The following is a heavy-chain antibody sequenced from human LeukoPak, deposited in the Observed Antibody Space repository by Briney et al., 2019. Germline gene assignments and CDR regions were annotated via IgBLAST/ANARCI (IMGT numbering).Heavy chain of an antibody. D-gene: IGHD2-15*01. J-gene: IGHJ6*03. CDR1: GYTFTGYY. CDR3: ARLGYCSGGSCYEHHYYYYMDV. V-gene: IGHV1-2*06. Sequence: GASVKVSCKASGYTFTGYYMHWVRQAPGQGLEWMGRINPNSGGTNYAQKFQGRVTMTRDTSIITAYMELSRLRSDDTAVYYCARLGYCSGGSCYEHHYYYYMDVWGKGTTVTVSS. CDR2: INPNSGGT.